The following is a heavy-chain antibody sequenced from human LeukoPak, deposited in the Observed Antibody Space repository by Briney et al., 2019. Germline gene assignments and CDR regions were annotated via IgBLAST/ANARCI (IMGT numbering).Heavy chain of an antibody. CDR3: ARIAGYNYGYNYFDS. V-gene: IGHV4-39*07. J-gene: IGHJ4*02. CDR1: GGSITSGGYY. D-gene: IGHD5-18*01. CDR2: VYYSGSI. Sequence: SETLSLTCTVSGGSITSGGYYWGWIRQPPGKGLEWIGSVYYSGSIHYNPSLKSRVTISADTSKNQISLKLSSVTAADTAVYYCARIAGYNYGYNYFDSWGQGTLVTVSS.